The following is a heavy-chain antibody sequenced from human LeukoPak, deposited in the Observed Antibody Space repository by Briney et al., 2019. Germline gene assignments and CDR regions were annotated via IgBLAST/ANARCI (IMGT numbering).Heavy chain of an antibody. CDR3: ARQNYYGSGSHGY. Sequence: GGSLRLSCAASGFTFSSYSMNWVRQAPGKGLEWVSSISSGSSYIYYADSVKGRFTISRDNAKNSLYLQMNSLRAEDTAVYYCARQNYYGSGSHGYWGQGTLVTVSS. D-gene: IGHD3-10*01. CDR1: GFTFSSYS. CDR2: ISSGSSYI. J-gene: IGHJ4*02. V-gene: IGHV3-21*01.